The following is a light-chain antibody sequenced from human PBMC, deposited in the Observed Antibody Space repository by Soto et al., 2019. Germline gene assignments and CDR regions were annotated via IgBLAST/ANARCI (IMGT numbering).Light chain of an antibody. CDR1: QSISRY. CDR2: DAS. Sequence: EIQMTQSPSSLSASVGDRFTITCVASQSISRYLNWYQQKPGKAPKLLIYDASALPRGVPSRFSGSGSGTDFTPTISSVQPEDFATYYCQRSYSTRVTFGQGTRLEI. CDR3: QRSYSTRVT. V-gene: IGKV1-39*01. J-gene: IGKJ5*01.